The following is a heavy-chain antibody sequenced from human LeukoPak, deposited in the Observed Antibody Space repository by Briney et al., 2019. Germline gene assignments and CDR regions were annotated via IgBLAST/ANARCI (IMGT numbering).Heavy chain of an antibody. CDR2: IYHSGST. D-gene: IGHD6-13*01. Sequence: PSETLSLTCAVSGVSISSGHWWSWVRQPPGKGLEWIGEIYHSGSTNYNASLKNRVTISVDTSKNQFSLKLNSVTVADTAVYYCVTSIALAGWGAFDVWGQGTMVTVSS. J-gene: IGHJ3*01. V-gene: IGHV4-4*02. CDR3: VTSIALAGWGAFDV. CDR1: GVSISSGHW.